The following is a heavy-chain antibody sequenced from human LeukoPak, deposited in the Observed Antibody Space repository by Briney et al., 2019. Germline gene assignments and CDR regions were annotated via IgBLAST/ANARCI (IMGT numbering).Heavy chain of an antibody. CDR1: GGSISSYY. CDR3: ARVVRYFDWLLFDY. Sequence: PSETLSLTCTVSGGSISSYYWSWIRQPPGKGLEWIGYIYYSGSTNYNPSLKSRVTISVDTSKNQFSLKLSSVTAADTAVYYCARVVRYFDWLLFDYWGQGTLVTVSS. D-gene: IGHD3-9*01. J-gene: IGHJ4*02. CDR2: IYYSGST. V-gene: IGHV4-59*01.